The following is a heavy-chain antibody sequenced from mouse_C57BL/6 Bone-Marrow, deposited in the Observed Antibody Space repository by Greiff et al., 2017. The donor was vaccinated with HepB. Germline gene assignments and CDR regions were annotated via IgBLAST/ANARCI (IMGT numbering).Heavy chain of an antibody. CDR2: ISSGGSYT. CDR3: ARHYGSSYGYFDY. V-gene: IGHV5-6*01. Sequence: DVQLVESGGDLVKPGGSLKLSCAASGFTFSSYGMSWVRQTPDKRLEWVATISSGGSYTYYPDSVKGRFTISRDNAKNTLYLQMSSLKSEDTAMYYCARHYGSSYGYFDYWGQGTTLTVSS. D-gene: IGHD1-1*01. J-gene: IGHJ2*01. CDR1: GFTFSSYG.